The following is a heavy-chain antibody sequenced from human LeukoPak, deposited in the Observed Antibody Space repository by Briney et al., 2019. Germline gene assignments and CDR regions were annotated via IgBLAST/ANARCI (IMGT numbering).Heavy chain of an antibody. V-gene: IGHV3-11*06. CDR1: GFTFSDYN. CDR2: ISSGSSYT. Sequence: GGPLRPSCAASGFTFSDYNMWGIRQAPGEGVGRGSYISSGSSYTNYAASVKGRFTISRDNAKNSLYLQMISLRAEDAAVDYCARDQSTMTTNWFDPWGQGTLVIVSS. CDR3: ARDQSTMTTNWFDP. D-gene: IGHD5/OR15-5a*01. J-gene: IGHJ5*02.